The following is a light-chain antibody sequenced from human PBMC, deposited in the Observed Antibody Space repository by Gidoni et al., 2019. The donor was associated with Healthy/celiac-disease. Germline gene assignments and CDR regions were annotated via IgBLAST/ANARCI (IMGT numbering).Light chain of an antibody. Sequence: DIQMTQSPPTLSAFVGDSVTITCRASQSISSWFAWYQQQPGKAPKLLISKASTLESAVPSRCSGSGAVTEFALTISILQHDDFATYYCKQYSSYSWTFRQGTKVEIK. CDR2: KAS. V-gene: IGKV1-5*03. CDR3: KQYSSYSWT. J-gene: IGKJ1*01. CDR1: QSISSW.